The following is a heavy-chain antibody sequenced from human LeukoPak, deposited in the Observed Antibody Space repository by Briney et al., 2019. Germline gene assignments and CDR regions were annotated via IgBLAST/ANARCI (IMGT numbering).Heavy chain of an antibody. CDR2: IIPIFGTA. CDR3: AREMRWLQSLHSAFDY. V-gene: IGHV1-69*13. J-gene: IGHJ4*02. Sequence: SVKVSCKASGGTFSSYAFSWVRQAPGQGLEWMGGIIPIFGTANYAQKFQGRVTITADESTSTAYMELSSLRSEDTAVYYCAREMRWLQSLHSAFDYWGQGTLVTVSS. CDR1: GGTFSSYA. D-gene: IGHD5-24*01.